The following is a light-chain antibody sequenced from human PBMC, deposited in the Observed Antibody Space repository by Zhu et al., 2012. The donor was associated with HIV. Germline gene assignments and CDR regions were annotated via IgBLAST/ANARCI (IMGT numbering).Light chain of an antibody. Sequence: EIVLTQSPGTLSLSPGERATLSCRASQSVSGSYLAWYQQKPGQAPRLLIYGASSRATGIPDFTLTISRLEPEDFAVYYCQQYGSSPPTFGQGTKVEIK. J-gene: IGKJ1*01. CDR3: QQYGSSPPT. CDR1: QSVSGSY. V-gene: IGKV3-20*01. CDR2: GAS.